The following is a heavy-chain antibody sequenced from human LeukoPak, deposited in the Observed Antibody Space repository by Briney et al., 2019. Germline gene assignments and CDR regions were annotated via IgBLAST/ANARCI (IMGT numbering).Heavy chain of an antibody. V-gene: IGHV3-74*01. CDR1: GFTFSSYW. CDR3: APSFLEWLDLPFSFDY. J-gene: IGHJ4*02. CDR2: INSDGSST. D-gene: IGHD3-3*01. Sequence: GGSLRLSCAASGFTFSSYWMHWVRQAPGKGLVWVSRINSDGSSTSYADSVKGRFTISRDNAKNTLYLQMNSLRAEDTAVYYCAPSFLEWLDLPFSFDYWGQGTLVTVSS.